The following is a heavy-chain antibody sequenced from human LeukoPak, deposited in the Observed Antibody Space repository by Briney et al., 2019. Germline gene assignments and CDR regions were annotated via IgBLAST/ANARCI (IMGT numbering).Heavy chain of an antibody. J-gene: IGHJ3*02. CDR2: IIPILGIA. CDR1: GGTFSSYA. V-gene: IGHV1-69*04. Sequence: SVKVSCKASGGTFSSYAISWVRQAPGQGLEWMGRIIPILGIANYAQKFQGRVAMTRDTSTSTVYMELSSLRSEDTAVYYCARDGSGSTKAFDIWGQGTMVTVSS. CDR3: ARDGSGSTKAFDI. D-gene: IGHD1-26*01.